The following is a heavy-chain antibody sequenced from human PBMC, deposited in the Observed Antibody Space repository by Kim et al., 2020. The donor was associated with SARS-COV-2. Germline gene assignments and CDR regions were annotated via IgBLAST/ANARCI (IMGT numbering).Heavy chain of an antibody. CDR3: ARAPVYSSGWYLDAFDI. Sequence: GGSLRLSCAASGFTFSSYEMNWVRQAPGKGLEWVSYISSSCSTIYYADSVKGRFTISRDNAKNSLYLQMNSLRAEDTAVYYCARAPVYSSGWYLDAFDIWGQGTMVTVSS. D-gene: IGHD6-19*01. J-gene: IGHJ3*02. V-gene: IGHV3-48*03. CDR2: ISSSCSTI. CDR1: GFTFSSYE.